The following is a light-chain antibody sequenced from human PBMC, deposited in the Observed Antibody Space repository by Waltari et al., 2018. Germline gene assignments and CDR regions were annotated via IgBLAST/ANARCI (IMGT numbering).Light chain of an antibody. CDR1: QGVGTY. CDR3: QKYDFLPAT. J-gene: IGKJ1*01. V-gene: IGKV3-20*01. CDR2: HTS. Sequence: EIVLTQSPGTLSLSPGERATLACRASQGVGTYLAWYQQRPGQAPRLLLYHTSITATGIPDSFSVSGYGTDFSLTISRLVPEDFAVYYCQKYDFLPATFGQGTTVEIK.